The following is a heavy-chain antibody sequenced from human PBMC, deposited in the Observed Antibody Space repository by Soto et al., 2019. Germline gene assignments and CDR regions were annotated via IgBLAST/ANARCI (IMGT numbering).Heavy chain of an antibody. D-gene: IGHD2-8*02. CDR3: ARGFCTGGSCYSGWYLDF. Sequence: QVQLVQSGAEVKKPGASVKVSCKASGYSFTSYTLHWVRQAPGQRLEWMGWINVANGDSKHSQNFQGRVTITRDTSARTGYMELSSLTSEDTAVYYCARGFCTGGSCYSGWYLDFWGRGTLVAVSS. J-gene: IGHJ2*01. CDR1: GYSFTSYT. V-gene: IGHV1-3*01. CDR2: INVANGDS.